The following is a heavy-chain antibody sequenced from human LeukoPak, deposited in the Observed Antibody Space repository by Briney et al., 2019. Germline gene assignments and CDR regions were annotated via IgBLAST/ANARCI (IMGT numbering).Heavy chain of an antibody. D-gene: IGHD3-22*01. CDR2: INHSGST. Sequence: SETLSLTCAVYGGSFSGYYWSWIRQPPGKGLERIGEINHSGSTNYNPSLKSRVTISVDTSKNQFSLKLSSVTAADTAVYYCARGLSSGYYYGYYYMDVWGKGTTVTISS. CDR1: GGSFSGYY. V-gene: IGHV4-34*01. CDR3: ARGLSSGYYYGYYYMDV. J-gene: IGHJ6*03.